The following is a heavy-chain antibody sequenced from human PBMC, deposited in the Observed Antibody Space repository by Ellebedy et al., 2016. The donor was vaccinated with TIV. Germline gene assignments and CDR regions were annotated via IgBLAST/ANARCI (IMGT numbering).Heavy chain of an antibody. J-gene: IGHJ4*02. CDR2: IWYDGSGE. Sequence: PGGSLRLSFEASGFSFRTYGMHWVRQAPGKGLEWVAVIWYDGSGELYADSVKGRFNISRDAAKNTLHLHTNNLRVEDTAVYYCARDYGGDSGWLDYWGQGTLVIVSS. V-gene: IGHV3-33*01. CDR3: ARDYGGDSGWLDY. D-gene: IGHD2-21*02. CDR1: GFSFRTYG.